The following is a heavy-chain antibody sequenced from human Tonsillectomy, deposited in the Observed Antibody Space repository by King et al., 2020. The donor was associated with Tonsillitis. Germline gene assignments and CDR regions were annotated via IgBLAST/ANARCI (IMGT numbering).Heavy chain of an antibody. CDR2: ISGYNGNT. Sequence: QLVQSGAEVKKPGASVKVSCKASGYTFSIYGITWVRQAPGQGLEWMGWISGYNGNTNYAQKFQGRVTMTTDTSSTTAYMELRSLRSDDTGVYYCARVSIAAAGTRARSTWFDPWGQGTLVTVSS. CDR3: ARVSIAAAGTRARSTWFDP. J-gene: IGHJ5*02. CDR1: GYTFSIYG. V-gene: IGHV1-18*01. D-gene: IGHD6-13*01.